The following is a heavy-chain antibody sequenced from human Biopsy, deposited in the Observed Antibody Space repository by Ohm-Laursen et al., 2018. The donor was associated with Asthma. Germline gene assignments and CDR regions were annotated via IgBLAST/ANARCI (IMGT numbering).Heavy chain of an antibody. D-gene: IGHD2-21*01. CDR1: GGTFNSDA. CDR3: ARSYCGGDCFSPFDY. CDR2: IIPIFGTP. J-gene: IGHJ4*02. Sequence: SVKVSCNASGGTFNSDAISWVRQAPGQGLEWMGGIIPIFGTPSYAQNFQSRLTITADDSTSTVYMELSSLRSEDTAMYYCARSYCGGDCFSPFDYWGQGTLVTVSS. V-gene: IGHV1-69*13.